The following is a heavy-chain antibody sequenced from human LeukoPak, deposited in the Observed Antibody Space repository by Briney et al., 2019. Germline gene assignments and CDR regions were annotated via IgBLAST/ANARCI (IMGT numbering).Heavy chain of an antibody. CDR3: GRVGGY. V-gene: IGHV3-53*01. Sequence: AGGSLRLSCAASGFTVSSNYMSWVRQAPGKGLESVSVIYSGGSTYYADSVRGRFTISRDNSKNTLYLQMNSLRVEDTAVYYCGRVGGYLGQGTLVTVSS. CDR1: GFTVSSNY. D-gene: IGHD3-10*01. CDR2: IYSGGST. J-gene: IGHJ4*02.